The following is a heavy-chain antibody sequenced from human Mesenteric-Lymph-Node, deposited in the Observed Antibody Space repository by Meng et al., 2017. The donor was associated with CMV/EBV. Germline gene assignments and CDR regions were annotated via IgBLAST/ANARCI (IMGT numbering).Heavy chain of an antibody. J-gene: IGHJ6*02. CDR3: ARDRNAVAGNFGVYYYGMDV. Sequence: SETLSLTCAVYGGSFSGYYWSWIRQPPGKGLEWIGEINHRGSTNYNPSLKSRVTISVDTSKNQFSLKLSSVTAADTAVYYCARDRNAVAGNFGVYYYGMDVWGQGTTVTVSS. V-gene: IGHV4-34*01. CDR2: INHRGST. CDR1: GGSFSGYY. D-gene: IGHD6-19*01.